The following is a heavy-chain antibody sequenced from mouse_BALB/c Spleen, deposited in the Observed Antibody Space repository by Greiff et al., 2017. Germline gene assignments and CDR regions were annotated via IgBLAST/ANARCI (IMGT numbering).Heavy chain of an antibody. J-gene: IGHJ4*01. V-gene: IGHV1-4*01. CDR2: INPSSGYT. Sequence: VQLQQSGAELARPGASVKMSCKASGYTFTSYTMHWVNQRPGQGLEWIGYINPSSGYTNYNQKFKDKATLTADKSSSTAYMQLSSLTSEDSAVYYCARTELWLRRDYAMDYWGQGTSVTVSS. CDR3: ARTELWLRRDYAMDY. D-gene: IGHD2-2*01. CDR1: GYTFTSYT.